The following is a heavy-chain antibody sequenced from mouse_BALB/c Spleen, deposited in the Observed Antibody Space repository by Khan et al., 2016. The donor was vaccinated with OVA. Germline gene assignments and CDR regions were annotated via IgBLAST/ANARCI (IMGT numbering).Heavy chain of an antibody. CDR3: ARMKPYWYFDL. V-gene: IGHV9-3-1*01. Sequence: LVESGPELKKPGETVKISCKASGYTFTNYGMNWVKQAPGKGLKWMGWINTYTGEPTSADDFKGRFAFSLETSASTAYLQINNLKNEDTAKYFCARMKPYWYFDLWGAGTTVTVSS. CDR2: INTYTGEP. J-gene: IGHJ1*01. CDR1: GYTFTNYG.